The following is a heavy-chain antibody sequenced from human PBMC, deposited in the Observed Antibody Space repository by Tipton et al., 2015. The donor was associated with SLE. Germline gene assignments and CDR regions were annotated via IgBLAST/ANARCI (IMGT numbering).Heavy chain of an antibody. Sequence: TLSLTCAVYGGSFSGYYRTWIRQPPGRGLEWIGEVNHRGNTHYNPSLKSRVTISVDTSKNQFSLKLSSVTAADSAVYYCARSFCRSATCYLWYFDLWGRGALVTVSS. D-gene: IGHD2-2*01. CDR1: GGSFSGYY. J-gene: IGHJ2*01. CDR3: ARSFCRSATCYLWYFDL. V-gene: IGHV4-34*01. CDR2: VNHRGNT.